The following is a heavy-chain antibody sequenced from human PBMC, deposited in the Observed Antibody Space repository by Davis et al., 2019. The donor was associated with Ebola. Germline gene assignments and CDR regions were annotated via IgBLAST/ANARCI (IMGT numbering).Heavy chain of an antibody. CDR3: ARYVAVAGLEMYFQH. V-gene: IGHV1-24*01. J-gene: IGHJ1*01. Sequence: ASVKVSCKVSGYTLTELSMHWVRQAPGKGLEWMGGFDPEDGETIYAQKFQGRVTMTEDTSTDTAYMELSRLRSDDTAVYYCARYVAVAGLEMYFQHWGQGTLVTVSS. CDR1: GYTLTELS. D-gene: IGHD6-19*01. CDR2: FDPEDGET.